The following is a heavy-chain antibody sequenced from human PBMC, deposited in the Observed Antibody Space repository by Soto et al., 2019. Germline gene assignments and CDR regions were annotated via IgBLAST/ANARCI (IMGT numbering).Heavy chain of an antibody. V-gene: IGHV3-23*01. J-gene: IGHJ3*01. CDR1: GFILNNYA. D-gene: IGHD7-27*01. CDR2: IGGTDGDSDGVP. CDR3: VKRGSNWGAFYF. Sequence: VQLLESGGDLVQPGGSLRLSCVASGFILNNYAMSWVRQAPGKGLEWVSTIGGTDGDSDGVPWYEDSVKGRFTISRDRSAENLFLHNDNLKAEELGLYYCVKRGSNWGAFYFWGQRKKVGVSS.